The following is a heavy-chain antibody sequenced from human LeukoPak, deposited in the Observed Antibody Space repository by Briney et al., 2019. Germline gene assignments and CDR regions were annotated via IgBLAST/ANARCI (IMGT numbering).Heavy chain of an antibody. CDR2: ISGSGDRR. CDR3: AKDRGHCTNGVCHNYYYMDV. Sequence: GGSLRLSCAASGFAFSSYAMRWVRQAPGRGLEWVSSISGSGDRRDSADSVKGRFTISRDNSKNTLYLEMYSLRAEDTAVYYCAKDRGHCTNGVCHNYYYMDVWGKGTTVTVSS. CDR1: GFAFSSYA. V-gene: IGHV3-23*01. J-gene: IGHJ6*03. D-gene: IGHD2-8*01.